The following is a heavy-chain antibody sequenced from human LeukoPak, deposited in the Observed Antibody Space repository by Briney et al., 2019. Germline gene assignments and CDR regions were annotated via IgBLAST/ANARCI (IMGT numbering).Heavy chain of an antibody. Sequence: TSETLSLTCTVSGGSISSSSYYWGWIRQPPGKGLEWIGSIYYSGSTYYNPSLKSRVTISVDTSKNQFSLKLSSVTAADTAVYYCASGICDSSGFPNWFDPWGQGTLVTVSS. CDR2: IYYSGST. V-gene: IGHV4-39*01. CDR3: ASGICDSSGFPNWFDP. D-gene: IGHD3-22*01. CDR1: GGSISSSSYY. J-gene: IGHJ5*02.